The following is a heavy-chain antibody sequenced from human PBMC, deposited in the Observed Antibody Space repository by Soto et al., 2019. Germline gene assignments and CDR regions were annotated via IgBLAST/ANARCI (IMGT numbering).Heavy chain of an antibody. J-gene: IGHJ4*02. CDR3: ARKGIVVVPAAMVRFDY. V-gene: IGHV3-7*01. D-gene: IGHD2-2*01. CDR1: GFTFSSYW. Sequence: EVQLVESGGGLVQPGGSLRLSCAASGFTFSSYWMSWVRQAPGKGLEWVANIKQDGSEKYYVDSVKGRFTISRDNAKNALYLQMNSLRDEDTAVYYCARKGIVVVPAAMVRFDYWGQGTLVTVSS. CDR2: IKQDGSEK.